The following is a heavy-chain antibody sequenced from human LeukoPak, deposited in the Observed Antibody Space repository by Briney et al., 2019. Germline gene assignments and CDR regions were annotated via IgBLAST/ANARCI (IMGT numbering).Heavy chain of an antibody. CDR1: GGSLSSGSDY. Sequence: SETLSLTCTVSGGSLSSGSDYWSWIRQSAGKGMEWIGRIYASGSTNYNPSLKCRVTISVDTSKNQFSLKLSSVTAADTAVYYCARSGYSNFDYWGQGTPVTVSS. CDR3: ARSGYSNFDY. V-gene: IGHV4-61*02. J-gene: IGHJ4*02. CDR2: IYASGST. D-gene: IGHD3-3*01.